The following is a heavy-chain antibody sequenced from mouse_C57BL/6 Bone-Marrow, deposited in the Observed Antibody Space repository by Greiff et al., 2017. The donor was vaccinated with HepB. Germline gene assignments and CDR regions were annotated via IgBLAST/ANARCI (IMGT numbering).Heavy chain of an antibody. CDR1: GYTFTSYW. V-gene: IGHV1-50*01. Sequence: QVQLKQPGAELVKPGASVKLSCKASGYTFTSYWMQWVKQRPGQGLEWIGEIDPSDSYTNYNQKFTGKATLTVDTSSSTAYMQLSSLTSEDSAVYYCARLEYDYVDWFAYWGQGTLVTVSA. D-gene: IGHD2-4*01. CDR3: ARLEYDYVDWFAY. J-gene: IGHJ3*01. CDR2: IDPSDSYT.